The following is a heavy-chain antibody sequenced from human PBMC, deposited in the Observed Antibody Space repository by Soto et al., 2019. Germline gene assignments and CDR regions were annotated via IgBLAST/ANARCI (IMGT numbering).Heavy chain of an antibody. CDR3: ARRYGGNFDF. D-gene: IGHD1-26*01. J-gene: IGHJ4*02. CDR2: IYYSGST. V-gene: IGHV4-59*01. Sequence: PLEILSLTCTVSGGSISSYCWSWIRQPPGKGLEWIGYIYYSGSTNYNHSLKSRVTISVDTSKNQFSLKLSSVTAADTAVYYCARRYGGNFDFWGQGTLVTVSS. CDR1: GGSISSYC.